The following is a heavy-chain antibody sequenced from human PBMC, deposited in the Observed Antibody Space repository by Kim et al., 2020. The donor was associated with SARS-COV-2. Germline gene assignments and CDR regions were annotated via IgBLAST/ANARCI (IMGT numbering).Heavy chain of an antibody. V-gene: IGHV4-31*03. CDR3: ARGRLNYDILTGYPPHFDY. CDR2: IYYSGST. J-gene: IGHJ4*02. Sequence: SETLSLTCTVSGGSISSGGYYWSWIRQHPGKGLECIGYIYYSGSTHYNPSLKSRATISVDTSKNQFSLKLSSVTAADTAVYYCARGRLNYDILTGYPPHFDYWGQGTLVTVSS. CDR1: GGSISSGGYY. D-gene: IGHD3-9*01.